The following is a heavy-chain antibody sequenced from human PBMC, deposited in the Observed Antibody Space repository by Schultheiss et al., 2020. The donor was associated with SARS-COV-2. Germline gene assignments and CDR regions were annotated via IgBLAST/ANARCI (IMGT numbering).Heavy chain of an antibody. Sequence: ASVKVSCKASGYTFTSYGISWVRQAPGQGLEWMGWISAYNGNTNYAQKFQGRVTMTTDTSTSTAYMELRSLRSDDTAVYYCARPYSGSYHDAFDIWGQGTMVTVSS. CDR1: GYTFTSYG. CDR2: ISAYNGNT. CDR3: ARPYSGSYHDAFDI. D-gene: IGHD1-26*01. J-gene: IGHJ3*02. V-gene: IGHV1-18*01.